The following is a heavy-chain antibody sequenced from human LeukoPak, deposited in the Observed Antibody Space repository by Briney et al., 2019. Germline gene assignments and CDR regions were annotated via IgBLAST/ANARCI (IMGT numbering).Heavy chain of an antibody. CDR1: GGSISSGGYS. Sequence: SQTLSLTCAVSGGSISSGGYSWSWLRQPPGKGLEWIGYIYHSGSTYYNPSLKSRVTISVDRSKNQFSLKLSSVTAADTAVYYCAREAYCGGDCSGWFDPWGQGTLVTVSS. V-gene: IGHV4-30-2*01. D-gene: IGHD2-21*02. CDR3: AREAYCGGDCSGWFDP. J-gene: IGHJ5*02. CDR2: IYHSGST.